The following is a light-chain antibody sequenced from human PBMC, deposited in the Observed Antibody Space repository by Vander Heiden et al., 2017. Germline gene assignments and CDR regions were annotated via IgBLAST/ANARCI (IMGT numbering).Light chain of an antibody. CDR2: LGS. J-gene: IGKJ2*01. CDR1: QSLLHSNGYNY. CDR3: MQALQTPYT. Sequence: DTVMPQSPLSLPVPPGEPAPISCRSSQSLLHSNGYNYLDWYLQKPGQSPQLLIYLGSNRASGVPDRFSGSGSGTDFTLKISRVEAEDVGVYYCMQALQTPYTFGQGTKLEIK. V-gene: IGKV2-28*01.